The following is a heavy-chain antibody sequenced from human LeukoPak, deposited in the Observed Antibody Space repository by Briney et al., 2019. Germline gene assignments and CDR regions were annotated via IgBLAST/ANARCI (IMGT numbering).Heavy chain of an antibody. CDR2: IYSGGST. D-gene: IGHD1-26*01. CDR3: ARVGWVLLRGVGYYYYMDV. Sequence: ETLSLTCTVSGGSISSYYWSWVRQAPGKGLEWVSVIYSGGSTYYADSVKGRFTISRDNSKNTLYLQMNSLRAEDTAVYYCARVGWVLLRGVGYYYYMDVWGKGTTVTISS. J-gene: IGHJ6*03. V-gene: IGHV3-53*01. CDR1: GGSISSYY.